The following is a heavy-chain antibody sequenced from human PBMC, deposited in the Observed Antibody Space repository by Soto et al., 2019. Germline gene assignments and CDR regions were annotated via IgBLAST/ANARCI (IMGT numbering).Heavy chain of an antibody. CDR1: GFTFSSYS. J-gene: IGHJ5*02. D-gene: IGHD6-13*01. CDR2: ISSSSSYI. Sequence: LRLSCAASGFTFSSYSMNWVRQAPGKGLEWVSSISSSSSYIYYADSVKGRFTISRDNAKNSLYLRMNSLRAEDTAVYYCARDARIAAAVAWFDPWGQGTLVTVSS. V-gene: IGHV3-21*01. CDR3: ARDARIAAAVAWFDP.